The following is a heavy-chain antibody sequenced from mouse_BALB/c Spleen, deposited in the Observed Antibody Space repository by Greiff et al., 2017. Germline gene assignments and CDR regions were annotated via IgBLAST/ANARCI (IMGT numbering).Heavy chain of an antibody. V-gene: IGHV5-12-2*01. CDR3: ARCFSSYFDY. CDR2: ISNGGGST. CDR1: GFTFSSYT. J-gene: IGHJ2*01. Sequence: EVMLVESGGGLVQPGGSLKLSCAASGFTFSSYTMSWVRQTPEKRLEWVAYISNGGGSTYYPDTVKGRFTISRDNAKNTLYLQMSSLKSEDTAMYYCARCFSSYFDYWGQGTTLTVSA.